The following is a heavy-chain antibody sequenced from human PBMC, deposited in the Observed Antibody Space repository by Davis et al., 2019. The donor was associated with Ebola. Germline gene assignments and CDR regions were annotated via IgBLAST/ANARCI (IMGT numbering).Heavy chain of an antibody. Sequence: GESLKISCAASGFTFSGSAMHWVRQASGKGLEWVGRIRSKANNYATSYAASVKGRFTISRDDSKNTAYLQMNSLKTEDTAVYYCSKTTRSGADYWGQGTLVTVSS. D-gene: IGHD3-3*01. V-gene: IGHV3-73*01. CDR3: SKTTRSGADY. CDR2: IRSKANNYAT. J-gene: IGHJ4*02. CDR1: GFTFSGSA.